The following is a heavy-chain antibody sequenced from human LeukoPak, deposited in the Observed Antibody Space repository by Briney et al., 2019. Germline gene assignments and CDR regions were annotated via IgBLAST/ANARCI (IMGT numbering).Heavy chain of an antibody. J-gene: IGHJ3*02. V-gene: IGHV3-21*01. CDR2: ISRTGSYI. CDR1: RFTFSSDS. Sequence: GGALRLACAASRFTFSSDSMNWVRQAPGKGLEWVSSISRTGSYIYDVDSVKGRFTSSRDNAKNSLYMKMNSLRADDTAVYYCARGVNSLPGTFDIWGQGTMVTVSS. D-gene: IGHD3-16*02. CDR3: ARGVNSLPGTFDI.